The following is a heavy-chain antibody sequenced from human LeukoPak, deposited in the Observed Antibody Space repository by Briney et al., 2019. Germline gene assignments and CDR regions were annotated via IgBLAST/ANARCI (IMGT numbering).Heavy chain of an antibody. D-gene: IGHD3-3*01. CDR3: ARGRGGVLRFLEWLLSYWYFDL. CDR1: DESFSGYY. J-gene: IGHJ2*01. V-gene: IGHV4-34*01. CDR2: INHSGST. Sequence: PSETLSLTCGVYDESFSGYYWSWIRQPPGKGLEWIGEINHSGSTNHNPSLKSRVTISVDTSKNQFSLKLSSVTAADTAVYYCARGRGGVLRFLEWLLSYWYFDLWGRGTLVTVSS.